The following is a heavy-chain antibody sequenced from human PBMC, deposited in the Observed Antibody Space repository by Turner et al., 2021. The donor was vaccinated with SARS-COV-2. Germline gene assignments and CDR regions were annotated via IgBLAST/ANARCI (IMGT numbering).Heavy chain of an antibody. D-gene: IGHD1-26*01. CDR1: GFTFSSYW. V-gene: IGHV3-74*01. CDR2: INSDGSST. Sequence: VQLVESGGGVVQPGRSLRLSCAASGFTFSSYWMHWVRQAPGKGLVWVSRINSDGSSTSYADSVKGRFTISRDNAMNTLYLLMNSLRAEDTAVYYCAREGVGVTYYSDYWGQGTLVTVSS. CDR3: AREGVGVTYYSDY. J-gene: IGHJ4*02.